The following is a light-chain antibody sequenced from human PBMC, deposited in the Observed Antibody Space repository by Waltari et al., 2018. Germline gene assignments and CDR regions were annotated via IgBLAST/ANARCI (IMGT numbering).Light chain of an antibody. Sequence: QSALTQPPSVSGSPGQSVTISCTGTSSDVVSYNRVSWYYQPPGTAPKLMIYEVNNRPSGVPDRFSGSKSGNTASLTISGLQAEDEADYYCSSYSSITTFVFGGGTKLTVL. J-gene: IGLJ3*02. V-gene: IGLV2-18*02. CDR1: SSDVVSYNR. CDR2: EVN. CDR3: SSYSSITTFV.